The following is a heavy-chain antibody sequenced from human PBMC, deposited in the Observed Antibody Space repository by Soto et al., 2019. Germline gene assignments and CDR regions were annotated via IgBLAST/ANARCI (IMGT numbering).Heavy chain of an antibody. V-gene: IGHV4-61*01. D-gene: IGHD4-17*01. CDR1: GGSVTSGTYF. CDR3: GRRNSGGNWFDP. Sequence: SETLSLTCTVSGGSVTSGTYFWNWVRQPPEKGLEWIGSISSIGNTDYNLSLKSRVTISIDTSKNQFSLKLNSLTPADTAVYYCGRRNSGGNWFDPWGPGTLVTVSS. CDR2: ISSIGNT. J-gene: IGHJ5*02.